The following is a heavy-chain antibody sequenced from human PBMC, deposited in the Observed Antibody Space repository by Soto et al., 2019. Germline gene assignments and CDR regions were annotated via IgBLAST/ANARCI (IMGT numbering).Heavy chain of an antibody. CDR1: GFTFGDYA. D-gene: IGHD4-17*01. J-gene: IGHJ4*02. Sequence: GGSLRLSCTASGFTFGDYAMSWFRQAPGKGLEWVGFIRTKAYGGTTEYAASGKGRFTISRDDSKSIAYVQMNSLKTEDTAVYYCTSVAVPMYYFDYWGQGTLVTVSS. CDR3: TSVAVPMYYFDY. CDR2: IRTKAYGGTT. V-gene: IGHV3-49*03.